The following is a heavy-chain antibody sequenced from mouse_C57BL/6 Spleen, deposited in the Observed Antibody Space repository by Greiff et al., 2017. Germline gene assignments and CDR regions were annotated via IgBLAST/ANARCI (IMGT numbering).Heavy chain of an antibody. CDR1: GYSITSGYY. D-gene: IGHD1-1*01. CDR2: ISYDGSN. V-gene: IGHV3-6*01. Sequence: EVQRVESGPGLVKPSQSLSLTCSVTGYSITSGYYWNWIRQFPGNKLEWMGYISYDGSNNYNPSLKNRISITRDTSKNQFFLKLNSVTTEDTATYYCAREETTVVVDHYDAMDYWGQGTSVTVSS. J-gene: IGHJ4*01. CDR3: AREETTVVVDHYDAMDY.